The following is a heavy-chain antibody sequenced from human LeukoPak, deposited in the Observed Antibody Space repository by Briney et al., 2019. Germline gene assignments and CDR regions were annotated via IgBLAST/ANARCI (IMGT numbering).Heavy chain of an antibody. CDR3: AKDPPLGYYDSSGYFDY. CDR1: GFTFSSYG. D-gene: IGHD3-22*01. Sequence: GGSLRLSCSASGFTFSSYGMHRVRQAPGKGLEWVAVISYDGSNKYYADSVKGRFTISRDNSKNTLYLQMNSLRAEDTAVYYCAKDPPLGYYDSSGYFDYWGQGTLVTVSS. V-gene: IGHV3-30*18. CDR2: ISYDGSNK. J-gene: IGHJ4*02.